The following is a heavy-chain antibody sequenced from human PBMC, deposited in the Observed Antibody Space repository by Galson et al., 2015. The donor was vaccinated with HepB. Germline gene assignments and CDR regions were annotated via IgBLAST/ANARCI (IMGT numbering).Heavy chain of an antibody. J-gene: IGHJ4*02. CDR2: ISYDGSNK. D-gene: IGHD3-22*01. CDR3: AKDAPSDYYDSSGSTDY. Sequence: SLRLSCAASGFTFSSYGMHWVRQAPGKGLEWVAVISYDGSNKYYADSVKGRFTISRDNSKNTLYLQMNSLRAEDTAVYYCAKDAPSDYYDSSGSTDYWGQGTLVTVSS. V-gene: IGHV3-30*18. CDR1: GFTFSSYG.